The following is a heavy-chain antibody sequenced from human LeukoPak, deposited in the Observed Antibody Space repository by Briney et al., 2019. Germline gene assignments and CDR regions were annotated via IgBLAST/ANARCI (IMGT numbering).Heavy chain of an antibody. Sequence: SETLSLTCTVSGGSISSSSYYWGWIRQPPGKGLEWIGSIYYSGSTYYNRSLRSRVTISVDTSKNQFSLKLSSVTAADTAVYYCAGLLAYCGGDCYSDVDYWGQGTLVTVSS. D-gene: IGHD2-21*02. CDR3: AGLLAYCGGDCYSDVDY. CDR2: IYYSGST. V-gene: IGHV4-39*01. J-gene: IGHJ4*02. CDR1: GGSISSSSYY.